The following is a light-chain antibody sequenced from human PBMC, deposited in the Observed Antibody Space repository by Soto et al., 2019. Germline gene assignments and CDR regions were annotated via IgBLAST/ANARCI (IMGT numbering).Light chain of an antibody. CDR2: EVR. CDR1: SSAVGGYDY. V-gene: IGLV2-8*01. CDR3: SSYGEGNKVV. Sequence: QSALTQPPSASGSPGQSVTISCPGTSSAVGGYDYVSWYQQHPGKAPKLMIYEVRNRPSGVPDRFSGSLAGDKAALTVSGLQAEDEAEYYCSSYGEGNKVVFGGGTQLTVL. J-gene: IGLJ3*02.